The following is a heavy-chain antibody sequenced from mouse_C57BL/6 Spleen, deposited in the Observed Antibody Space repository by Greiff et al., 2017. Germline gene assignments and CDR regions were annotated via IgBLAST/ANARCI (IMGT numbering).Heavy chain of an antibody. D-gene: IGHD1-1*01. J-gene: IGHJ3*01. CDR3: ASSRYYDGDGFAY. Sequence: QVHVKQSGAELVKPGASVKLSCKASGYTFTEYTIHWVKQRSGQGLEWIGWFYPGSGSIKYNEKFKDKATLTADKSSSTVSMELSRLTSEDSAVDFCASSRYYDGDGFAYWGQGTLVTVSA. CDR2: FYPGSGSI. V-gene: IGHV1-62-2*01. CDR1: GYTFTEYT.